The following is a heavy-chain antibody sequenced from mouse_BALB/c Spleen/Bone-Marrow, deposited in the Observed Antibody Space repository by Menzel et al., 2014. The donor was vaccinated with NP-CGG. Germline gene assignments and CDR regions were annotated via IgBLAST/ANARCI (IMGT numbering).Heavy chain of an antibody. V-gene: IGHV2-9*02. J-gene: IGHJ4*01. CDR2: IWAGGST. CDR3: ARPYYGLYAMDY. CDR1: GFSLTNYG. Sequence: QVQLKQSGPGLVAPSQSLSITCTVSGFSLTNYGVHWVRQPPGRGLEWLGVIWAGGSTNYNSALMSRLSISKDNSKSQVFLKMNSLQTDDTAMYYCARPYYGLYAMDYWGQGTSVTVSS. D-gene: IGHD1-2*01.